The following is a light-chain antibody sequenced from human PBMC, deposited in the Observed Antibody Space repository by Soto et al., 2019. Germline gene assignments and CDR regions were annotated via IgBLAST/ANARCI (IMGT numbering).Light chain of an antibody. CDR1: QNINNW. V-gene: IGKV1-5*01. CDR2: DAS. J-gene: IGKJ1*01. Sequence: DLQMTQSPSTLSASIGDRVTITCRASQNINNWIAWYQQKPGKAPKFLIYDASTLESGAPSRFSGSGFGTEFSLTISSLQPDDFGXYYCQHMRTVGQGTKVDI. CDR3: QHMRT.